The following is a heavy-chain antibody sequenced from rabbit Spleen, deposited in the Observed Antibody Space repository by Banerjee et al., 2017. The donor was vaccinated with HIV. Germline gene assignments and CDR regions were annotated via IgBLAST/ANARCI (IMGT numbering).Heavy chain of an antibody. CDR1: GVSFSGDSY. J-gene: IGHJ6*01. D-gene: IGHD8-1*01. Sequence: QSLEESGGGLVKPGGTLTLTCKASGVSFSGDSYMCWVRQAPGKGLEWIACIDTGSSGFTYFASWAKGRFTISKTSSTTVTLQMTSLTAADTATYFCARDTGSSFSSYGMDLWGQGTLVTVS. CDR3: ARDTGSSFSSYGMDL. CDR2: IDTGSSGFT. V-gene: IGHV1S40*01.